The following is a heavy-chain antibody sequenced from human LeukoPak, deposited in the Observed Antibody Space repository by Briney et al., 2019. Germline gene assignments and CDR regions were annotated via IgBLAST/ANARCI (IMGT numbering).Heavy chain of an antibody. Sequence: QPGGSLRLSCAASGFTFSSYTMSWVRQAPGKGLEWVSAISGSGGSTYYADSVKGRFTISRDNSKNTLYLQMNSLRAEDTAVYYCAKDKVPRQDTLFDYWGQGTLVTVSS. CDR1: GFTFSSYT. J-gene: IGHJ4*02. D-gene: IGHD3-16*01. CDR2: ISGSGGST. CDR3: AKDKVPRQDTLFDY. V-gene: IGHV3-23*01.